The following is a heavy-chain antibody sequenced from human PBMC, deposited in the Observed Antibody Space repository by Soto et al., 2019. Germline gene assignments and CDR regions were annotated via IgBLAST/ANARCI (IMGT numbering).Heavy chain of an antibody. CDR3: ARGVYCSSTSCYGGLSYFDY. V-gene: IGHV4-34*01. Sequence: QVQLQQWGAGLLKPSETLSLTCAVYGGSFSGYYWSWIRQPPGKGLGWIGEINHSGSTNYNPSLKSRVTISVDTSKNQFSLKLSSVTAADTAVYYCARGVYCSSTSCYGGLSYFDYWGQGTLVTVSS. CDR1: GGSFSGYY. D-gene: IGHD2-2*01. J-gene: IGHJ4*02. CDR2: INHSGST.